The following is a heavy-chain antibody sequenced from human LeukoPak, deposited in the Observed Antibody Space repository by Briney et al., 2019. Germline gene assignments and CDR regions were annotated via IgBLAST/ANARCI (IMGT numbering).Heavy chain of an antibody. CDR2: FDPEDGET. CDR3: ATGPPPFGVVPYGMDV. J-gene: IGHJ6*02. CDR1: GYTLTELS. D-gene: IGHD3-3*01. V-gene: IGHV1-24*01. Sequence: ASVKVSCKVSGYTLTELSMHWVRQAPGKGLEWMGGFDPEDGETIYAQKFQGRVTMTEDTSTDTAYMELSSLRSEDTAVYYCATGPPPFGVVPYGMDVWGQGTTVTVSS.